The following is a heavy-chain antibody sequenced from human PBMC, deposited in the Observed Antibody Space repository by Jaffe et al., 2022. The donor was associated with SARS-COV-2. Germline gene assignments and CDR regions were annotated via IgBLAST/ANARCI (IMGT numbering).Heavy chain of an antibody. V-gene: IGHV3-30-3*01. J-gene: IGHJ4*02. Sequence: QVQLVESGGGVVQPGRSLRLSCAASGFTFSSYAMHWVRQAPGKGLEWVAVISYDGSNKYYADSVKGRFTISRDNSKNTLYLQMNSLRAEDTAVYYCARDHNYFDYWGQGTLVTVSS. CDR1: GFTFSSYA. CDR3: ARDHNYFDY. CDR2: ISYDGSNK.